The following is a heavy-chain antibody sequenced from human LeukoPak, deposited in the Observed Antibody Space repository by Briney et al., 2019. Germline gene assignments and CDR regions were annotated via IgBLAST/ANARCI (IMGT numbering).Heavy chain of an antibody. Sequence: PSETLSLTCTVSGGSISSYYWSWIRQPPGKGLEWIGYIYYSGSTNYNPSLKSRVTISVDTSKNQFSLKLSSVTAADTAVYYCARGPYYYDSSGYYYLSYYYYYMDVWGKGTTVTVSS. CDR1: GGSISSYY. V-gene: IGHV4-59*01. CDR2: IYYSGST. J-gene: IGHJ6*03. CDR3: ARGPYYYDSSGYYYLSYYYYYMDV. D-gene: IGHD3-22*01.